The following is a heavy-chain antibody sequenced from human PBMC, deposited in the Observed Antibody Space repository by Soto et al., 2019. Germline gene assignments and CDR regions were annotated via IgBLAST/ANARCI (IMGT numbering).Heavy chain of an antibody. J-gene: IGHJ3*02. CDR1: GFTFSSYG. CDR3: ARDSYRSCAFDI. V-gene: IGHV3-33*01. Sequence: PGGSLRLSCAASGFTFSSYGMHWVRQAPGKGLEWVAVIWYDGSNKYYADSVKGRFTISRDNSKNTLYLQMNSLRAEDTAVYYCARDSYRSCAFDIWGQGTMVTVSS. CDR2: IWYDGSNK. D-gene: IGHD3-16*02.